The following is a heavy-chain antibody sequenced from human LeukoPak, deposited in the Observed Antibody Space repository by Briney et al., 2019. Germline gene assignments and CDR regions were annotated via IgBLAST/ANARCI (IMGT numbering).Heavy chain of an antibody. CDR3: AREVVAGYYFDY. CDR1: GGTFSSYA. J-gene: IGHJ4*02. D-gene: IGHD2-15*01. V-gene: IGHV1-69*04. CDR2: IIPILGIA. Sequence: ASVKVSCKASGGTFSSYAISWVRQAPGQGLEWMGRIIPILGIANYAQKFQGRVTITADKSTSTAYMELSSLRSEDTAVYYCAREVVAGYYFDYWGQGTLVTVSS.